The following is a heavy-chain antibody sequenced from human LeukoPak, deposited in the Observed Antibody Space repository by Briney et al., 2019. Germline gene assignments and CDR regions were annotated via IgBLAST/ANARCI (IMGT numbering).Heavy chain of an antibody. CDR3: ARGASARQDY. J-gene: IGHJ4*02. CDR1: GFTFSSYG. V-gene: IGHV3-30*03. D-gene: IGHD2-2*01. CDR2: ISYDGSNK. Sequence: AGGSLRLSYAASGFTFSSYGMHWVRQAPGKGLEWVAVISYDGSNKYYADSVKGRFTISRDNAKNTLYLQMNSLTAEDTAVYYCARGASARQDYWGRGILVSVSS.